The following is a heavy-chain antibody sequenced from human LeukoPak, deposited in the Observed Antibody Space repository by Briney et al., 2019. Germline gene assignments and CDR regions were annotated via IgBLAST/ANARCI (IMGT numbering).Heavy chain of an antibody. CDR1: GFTFSSYS. CDR3: AREQAGIGGFDY. J-gene: IGHJ4*02. CDR2: ISSSSSYI. D-gene: IGHD6-19*01. Sequence: GGSLRLSXAASGFTFSSYSMNWVRQAPGKGLEWVSSISSSSSYIYYADSVKGRFTISRDNAKNSLYLQMNSLRAEDTAVYYCAREQAGIGGFDYWGQGTLVTVSS. V-gene: IGHV3-21*01.